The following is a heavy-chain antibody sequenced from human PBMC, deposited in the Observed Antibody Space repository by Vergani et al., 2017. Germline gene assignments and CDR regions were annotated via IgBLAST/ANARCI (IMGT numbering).Heavy chain of an antibody. D-gene: IGHD3-16*01. Sequence: EVQLLESGGGLVQPGGSLRLSCAASGFSFSSYAMSWVRQAPGKGLEWVSAISGSGGSTYYADSVKGRFTISRDNSKNTLYLQMNSLRAEDTAVYYCAKDIRMSVAAFDIWGQGTMVTVSS. CDR3: AKDIRMSVAAFDI. V-gene: IGHV3-23*01. CDR1: GFSFSSYA. CDR2: ISGSGGST. J-gene: IGHJ3*02.